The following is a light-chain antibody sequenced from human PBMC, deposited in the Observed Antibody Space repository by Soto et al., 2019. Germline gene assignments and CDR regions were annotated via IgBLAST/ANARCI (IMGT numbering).Light chain of an antibody. CDR1: QGISHY. CDR3: QKYDGAPFT. V-gene: IGKV1-27*01. J-gene: IGKJ3*01. Sequence: DIQMTQSPSSLSASVGDRVTITCRATQGISHYLAWYQQKPGRVPELLIYAASTLQSGVPSRFSGSGSGTDFILTISSLQPEDVATYFCQKYDGAPFTFGPGTRVDIK. CDR2: AAS.